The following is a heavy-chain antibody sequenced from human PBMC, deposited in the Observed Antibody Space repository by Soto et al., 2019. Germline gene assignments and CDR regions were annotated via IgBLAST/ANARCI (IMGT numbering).Heavy chain of an antibody. CDR1: GYTFTSFD. D-gene: IGHD3-22*01. Sequence: ASVKVSCKTSGYTFTSFDINWVRQATGQGLEWMGWMSPNSGITDYAQKFQGRVTMTRNTSITTAYMELSSLRSEDTAVYYCARANHDSSGYYYGRSYYYYGMDVWGQGTTVTVSS. CDR3: ARANHDSSGYYYGRSYYYYGMDV. V-gene: IGHV1-8*01. CDR2: MSPNSGIT. J-gene: IGHJ6*02.